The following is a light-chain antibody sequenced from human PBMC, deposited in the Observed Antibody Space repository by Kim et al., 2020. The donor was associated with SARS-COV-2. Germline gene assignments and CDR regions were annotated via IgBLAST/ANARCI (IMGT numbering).Light chain of an antibody. CDR1: QIIVYTDYGNTY. J-gene: IGKJ1*01. V-gene: IGKV2-30*01. CDR2: TVS. CDR3: MQGTHWPPWT. Sequence: SISCRVSQIIVYTDYGNTYLNWFHQRPGQSPRRLIYTVSNRDSGVPDRFSGSGSGTDFTLTISRVEAEDVGIYYCMQGTHWPPWTFGQGTKVDIK.